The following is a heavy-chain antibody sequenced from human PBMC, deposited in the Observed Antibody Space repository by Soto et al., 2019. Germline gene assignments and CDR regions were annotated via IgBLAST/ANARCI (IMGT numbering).Heavy chain of an antibody. Sequence: ASVKVSCKASGGTFSSYTISWVRQAPGQGLEWMGRIIPILGIANYAQKFQGRVTITADKSTSTAYMELSSLRSEDTAVYYCARAEQLYCSGGSCYSHYYYYYGMDVWG. V-gene: IGHV1-69*02. CDR2: IIPILGIA. CDR3: ARAEQLYCSGGSCYSHYYYYYGMDV. J-gene: IGHJ6*02. D-gene: IGHD2-15*01. CDR1: GGTFSSYT.